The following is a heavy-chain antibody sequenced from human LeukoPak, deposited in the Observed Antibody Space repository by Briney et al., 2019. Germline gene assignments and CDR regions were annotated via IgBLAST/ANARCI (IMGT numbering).Heavy chain of an antibody. CDR3: ARDRGSGTKGHAFDI. Sequence: ASVKVSCKASGYTFTGYYMHWVRQAPGQGLEWMGWINPNSGGTNYAQKFQGWVTMTRDTSISTAYMGLSRLRSDDTAVYYCARDRGSGTKGHAFDIWGQGTMVTVSS. V-gene: IGHV1-2*04. CDR2: INPNSGGT. J-gene: IGHJ3*02. D-gene: IGHD3-10*01. CDR1: GYTFTGYY.